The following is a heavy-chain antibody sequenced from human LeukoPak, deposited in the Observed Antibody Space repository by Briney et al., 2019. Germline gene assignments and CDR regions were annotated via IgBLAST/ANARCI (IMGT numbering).Heavy chain of an antibody. CDR2: IIPIFGTA. CDR1: GGTFSSYA. Sequence: SVKVSCKASGGTFSSYAISWVRQAPGQGLECMGGIIPIFGTANYAQKFQGRVTITADESTSTAYMELSSLRSEDTAVYYCARARGITMVRGVISGVYYYYYMDVWGKGTTVTISS. CDR3: ARARGITMVRGVISGVYYYYYMDV. V-gene: IGHV1-69*13. D-gene: IGHD3-10*01. J-gene: IGHJ6*03.